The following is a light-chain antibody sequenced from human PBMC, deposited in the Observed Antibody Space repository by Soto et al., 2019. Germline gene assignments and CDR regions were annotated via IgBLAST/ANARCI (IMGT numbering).Light chain of an antibody. CDR1: SSNIGAGYD. J-gene: IGLJ1*01. Sequence: QAVLTQPPSVSGAPGQRVTISCTGSSSNIGAGYDLHWYQHRPGTAPKLLIFGNSNRPSGVPVPDRFSGSTSGTSAYLAITGLQAEDGGDYYCQSYDSTPDARYVFGTATKVTVL. V-gene: IGLV1-40*01. CDR3: QSYDSTPDARYV. CDR2: GNS.